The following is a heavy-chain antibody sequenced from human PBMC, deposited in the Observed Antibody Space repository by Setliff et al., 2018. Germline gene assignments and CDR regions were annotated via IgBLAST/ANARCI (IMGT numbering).Heavy chain of an antibody. J-gene: IGHJ3*01. CDR1: GGTFSSYA. CDR2: IIPIFGTA. D-gene: IGHD6-19*01. V-gene: IGHV1-69*05. CDR3: VREYSGGGLM. Sequence: GASVKVSCKASGGTFSSYAISWVRQAPEQGLEWMGGIIPIFGTANYAQKFQGRVTMTTDTSTNTVYMELRSLRSDDTAVYFCVREYSGGGLMWGQGTMVTVSS.